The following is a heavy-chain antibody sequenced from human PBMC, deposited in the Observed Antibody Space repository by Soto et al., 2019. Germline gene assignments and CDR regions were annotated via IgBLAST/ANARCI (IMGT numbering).Heavy chain of an antibody. D-gene: IGHD6-13*01. CDR1: GGTFSSYA. CDR3: ARDGGYSSSWTPWVYYYYYGMDV. Sequence: ASVKVSCKASGGTFSSYAISWVRQAPGQGLEWMGWMNPNSGNTGYAQKFQGRVTMTRNTSISTAYMELSSLRSEDTAVYYCARDGGYSSSWTPWVYYYYYGMDVWGQGTTVTVSS. CDR2: MNPNSGNT. V-gene: IGHV1-8*02. J-gene: IGHJ6*02.